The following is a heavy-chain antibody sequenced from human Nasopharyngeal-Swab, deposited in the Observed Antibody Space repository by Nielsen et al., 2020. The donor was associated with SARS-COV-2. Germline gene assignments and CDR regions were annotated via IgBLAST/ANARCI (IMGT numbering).Heavy chain of an antibody. CDR3: VREYSSSWYLDS. V-gene: IGHV3-11*01. CDR2: ISSSGSLT. CDR1: GFTFSDYY. Sequence: GESLKISCAASGFTFSDYYMSWIRQAPGKGLEWISYISSSGSLTHYADSVKGRFTISRDNAQNSLHLQIDALRADDLAVYYCVREYSSSWYLDSWGQGTLVTVSS. J-gene: IGHJ4*02. D-gene: IGHD6-13*01.